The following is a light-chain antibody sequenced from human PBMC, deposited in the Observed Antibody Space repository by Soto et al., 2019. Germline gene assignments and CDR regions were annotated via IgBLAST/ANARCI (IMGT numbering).Light chain of an antibody. Sequence: EIVLTQSPGTLSLPLGERATLSCRASQSVSSSYLAWYQQKPGQAPRLLIYGASSRATGIPDRFSGSGSGTDFTLTISRLEPEDFAVYYCQQYGSSPLFTFGPGTKVDIK. V-gene: IGKV3-20*01. CDR3: QQYGSSPLFT. CDR2: GAS. J-gene: IGKJ3*01. CDR1: QSVSSSY.